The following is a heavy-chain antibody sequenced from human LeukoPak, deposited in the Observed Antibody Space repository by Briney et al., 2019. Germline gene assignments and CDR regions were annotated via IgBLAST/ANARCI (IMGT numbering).Heavy chain of an antibody. V-gene: IGHV3-53*01. Sequence: GGSLRLSCAATYLTVSDNYMNWVRQAPGKGLGWVAVIHSTGTAYYADSVRGRFTISRDNSKNSLYFQMNGLRAEDTAVYYCVRGRRWFDPWGQGTLVIVSS. J-gene: IGHJ5*02. CDR3: VRGRRWFDP. CDR2: IHSTGTA. CDR1: YLTVSDNY.